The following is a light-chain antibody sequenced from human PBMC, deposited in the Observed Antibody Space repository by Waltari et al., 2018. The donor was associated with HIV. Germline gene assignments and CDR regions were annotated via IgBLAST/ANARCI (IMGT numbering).Light chain of an antibody. Sequence: QSALTQPPSASGSPGPSVTISCTGTSSDVGGYNYVSWYQQDPGKAPKLMIYEVSKRPSGVPDRFSGSKSGNTASLTVSGLQAEDEADYYCSSYAGSNNPLFGGGTKLTVL. CDR3: SSYAGSNNPL. V-gene: IGLV2-8*01. CDR2: EVS. CDR1: SSDVGGYNY. J-gene: IGLJ2*01.